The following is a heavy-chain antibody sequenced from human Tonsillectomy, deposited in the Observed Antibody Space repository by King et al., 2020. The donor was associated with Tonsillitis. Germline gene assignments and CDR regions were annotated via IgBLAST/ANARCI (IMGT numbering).Heavy chain of an antibody. CDR2: IYWDDDK. V-gene: IGHV2-5*02. Sequence: TLKESGPTLVKPTQTLTLTCIFSGFSLSTSGGGVGWIRQPPGKALEWLALIYWDDDKRYSPSLKSRLTITKDTSKNQVVLTMTNMDPVDTATYYCAHRVSIVGATTTDAFDFWGQGTMVTVSS. D-gene: IGHD1-26*01. CDR1: GFSLSTSGGG. CDR3: AHRVSIVGATTTDAFDF. J-gene: IGHJ3*01.